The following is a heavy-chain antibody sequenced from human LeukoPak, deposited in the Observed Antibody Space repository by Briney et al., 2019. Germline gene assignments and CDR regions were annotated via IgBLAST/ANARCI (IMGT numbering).Heavy chain of an antibody. CDR3: ARDQGLHCSGVSCTAFDI. CDR2: SSSSSYI. J-gene: IGHJ3*02. Sequence: GGSLRLSCAASGFTFNTYTLNWVRQAPGKGLEWVSSSSSSSYIYYSDSVKGRFTISRDNAKNSLSLQMNSLRAEDTAVYYCARDQGLHCSGVSCTAFDIWGQGTMVTVSS. D-gene: IGHD2-15*01. CDR1: GFTFNTYT. V-gene: IGHV3-21*01.